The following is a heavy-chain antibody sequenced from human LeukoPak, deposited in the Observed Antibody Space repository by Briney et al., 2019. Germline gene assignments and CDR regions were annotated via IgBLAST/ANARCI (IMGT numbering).Heavy chain of an antibody. CDR3: AKDVDSGSYYYAFDI. J-gene: IGHJ3*02. CDR2: ISGSGGST. D-gene: IGHD1-26*01. CDR1: GFTFSSYA. Sequence: GGSLRLSCAASGFTFSSYAMSWVRQAPGKGLEWVSAISGSGGSTYYADSVKGRFTISRDNSKNTLYLQMNSLRAEDTALYYCAKDVDSGSYYYAFDIWGQGTMVTVSS. V-gene: IGHV3-23*01.